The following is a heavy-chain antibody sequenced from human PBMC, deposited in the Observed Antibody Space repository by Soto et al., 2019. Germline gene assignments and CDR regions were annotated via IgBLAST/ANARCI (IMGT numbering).Heavy chain of an antibody. D-gene: IGHD1-20*01. J-gene: IGHJ4*02. CDR3: AARCVTGTTRWFDY. Sequence: GASVKVSCKASGYTFTSYDINWVRQATGQGLEWIGWMNPNSGNTGYAQKFQGRVTITRNISISTAYMELNSLRSEDTAVYYCAARCVTGTTRWFDYWGQGTLVTAPQ. CDR2: MNPNSGNT. CDR1: GYTFTSYD. V-gene: IGHV1-8*01.